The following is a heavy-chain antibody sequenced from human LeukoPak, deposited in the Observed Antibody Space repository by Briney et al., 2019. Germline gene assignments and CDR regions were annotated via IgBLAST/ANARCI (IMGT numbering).Heavy chain of an antibody. J-gene: IGHJ5*02. Sequence: GASVKVSCKASGYTFTGYYMHWVRQAPGQGLEWMGWINPNSGGTNYAQKFQGRVTMTRDTSISTAYMELSRLRSDDTAVYYCARQSGGDYDYWFDPWGQGTLVTVSS. CDR2: INPNSGGT. CDR3: ARQSGGDYDYWFDP. CDR1: GYTFTGYY. D-gene: IGHD2-21*02. V-gene: IGHV1-2*02.